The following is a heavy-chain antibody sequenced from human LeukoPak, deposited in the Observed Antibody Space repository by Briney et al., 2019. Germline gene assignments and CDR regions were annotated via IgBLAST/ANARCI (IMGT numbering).Heavy chain of an antibody. V-gene: IGHV1-8*01. J-gene: IGHJ4*02. D-gene: IGHD5-12*01. CDR1: GYTFTSYD. CDR2: MNPNSGNT. Sequence: ASVKVSCKASGYTFTSYDINWVRQATGQGLEWMGWMNPNSGNTGYAQKFQGRVTMTRNTSISTAYMELNSLRSEDTAVYYCARAGGGYAIHTLWGQGTLVTVSS. CDR3: ARAGGGYAIHTL.